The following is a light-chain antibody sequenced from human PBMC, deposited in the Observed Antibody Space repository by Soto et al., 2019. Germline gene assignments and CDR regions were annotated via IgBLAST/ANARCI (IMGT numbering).Light chain of an antibody. CDR1: SSNIGSNY. J-gene: IGLJ1*01. CDR3: AAWDDSLSAYV. V-gene: IGLV1-47*02. CDR2: SNN. Sequence: QSVLTQPPSASGTPGQRVTISWSGSSSNIGSNYVYWYQQLPGTAPKLVIYSNNQRPSGVPDRFSGSKSGTSASLAISGLRSEDEADYYCAAWDDSLSAYVFGTGTKVTVL.